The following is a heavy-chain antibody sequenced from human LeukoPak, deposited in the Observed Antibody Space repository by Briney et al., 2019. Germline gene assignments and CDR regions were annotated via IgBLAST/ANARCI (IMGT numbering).Heavy chain of an antibody. D-gene: IGHD6-6*01. CDR1: GYTFTSYY. CDR2: INPSGGST. V-gene: IGHV1-46*01. CDR3: ARDRKWSIAARQPPPYYYYYMDV. Sequence: GASVKVSCKASGYTFTSYYMHWVRQAPGQGLEWMGIINPSGGSTSYAQKFQGRVTMTRDTSTSTVYMELSSLRSEDTAVYYCARDRKWSIAARQPPPYYYYYMDVWGKGTTVTVSS. J-gene: IGHJ6*03.